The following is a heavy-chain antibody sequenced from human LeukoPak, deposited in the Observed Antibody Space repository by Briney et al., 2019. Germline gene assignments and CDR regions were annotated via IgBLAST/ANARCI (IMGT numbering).Heavy chain of an antibody. V-gene: IGHV1-2*04. Sequence: GASVKVSCKASGGTFSSYAISWVRQAPGQGLEWMGGINSNSGGTNYAQKFQGWVTMTRDTSISTAYMELSRLRSDDTAVYYCARTGFGELLYDYWGQGTLVTVSS. CDR3: ARTGFGELLYDY. D-gene: IGHD3-10*01. J-gene: IGHJ4*02. CDR1: GGTFSSYA. CDR2: INSNSGGT.